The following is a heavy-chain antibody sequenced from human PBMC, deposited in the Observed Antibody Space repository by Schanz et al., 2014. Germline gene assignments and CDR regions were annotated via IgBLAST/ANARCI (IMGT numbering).Heavy chain of an antibody. D-gene: IGHD2-2*01. J-gene: IGHJ4*02. CDR2: ISYSGRT. V-gene: IGHV4-31*03. Sequence: QVQLQESGPGLVKPSQTLSLTCTVSGASISSRDFYWNWIRQFPGKGLEWIGYISYSGRTYYSPSLKSRLTMSVDTSKNQFSLRLSSVTAADTAIYYCSRGECSSTSCHEVAPPDDWGQGTLVTVSS. CDR1: GASISSRDFY. CDR3: SRGECSSTSCHEVAPPDD.